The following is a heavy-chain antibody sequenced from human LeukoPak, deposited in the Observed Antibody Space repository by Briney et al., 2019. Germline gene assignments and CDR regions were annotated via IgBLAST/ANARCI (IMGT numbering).Heavy chain of an antibody. CDR2: ISGSGGST. D-gene: IGHD6-13*01. Sequence: PGGSLRLSCAAAGFTLSSYAFMWVRQAPGKGLEWVSAISGSGGSTYYADSVKGRFTISRDNSKNTLYLQMNSLRAEDTAVYYGATPQQMDSDYYCRGTVVTVSS. CDR3: ATPQQMDSDY. J-gene: IGHJ4*02. CDR1: GFTLSSYA. V-gene: IGHV3-23*01.